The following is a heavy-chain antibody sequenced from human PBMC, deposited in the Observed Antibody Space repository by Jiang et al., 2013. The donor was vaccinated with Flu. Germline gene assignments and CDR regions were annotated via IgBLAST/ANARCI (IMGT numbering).Heavy chain of an antibody. Sequence: VESGGGLVQPGGSLRLSCAASGFTVSGNYMSWVRQAPGKGLEWVSFIYSEINTYYADSVKGRFTISRDNSKNTVYLQMNSLRAEDTAVYYCAREYRDYGTGSFYFDSWGQGTLITVSS. CDR3: AREYRDYGTGSFYFDS. CDR1: GFTVSGNY. D-gene: IGHD3-10*01. J-gene: IGHJ4*02. CDR2: IYSEINT. V-gene: IGHV3-66*01.